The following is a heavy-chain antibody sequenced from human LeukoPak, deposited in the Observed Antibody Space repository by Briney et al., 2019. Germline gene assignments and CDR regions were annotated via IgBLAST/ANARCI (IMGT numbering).Heavy chain of an antibody. CDR1: GFTFSSYW. CDR3: ARDRGTISGWFDP. D-gene: IGHD1-1*01. J-gene: IGHJ5*02. Sequence: GGPLRLSCAASGFTFSSYWMSWVRQAPGKGLEWVANIKQDGSEKYYVDSVKGRFTISRDNAKNSLYLQMNSLRAEDTAVCYCARDRGTISGWFDPWGQGTLVTVSS. CDR2: IKQDGSEK. V-gene: IGHV3-7*01.